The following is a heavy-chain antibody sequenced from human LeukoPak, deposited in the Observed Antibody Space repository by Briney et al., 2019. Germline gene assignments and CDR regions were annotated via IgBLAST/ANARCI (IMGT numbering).Heavy chain of an antibody. CDR2: IYSGGST. CDR1: GFTVSSNY. J-gene: IGHJ6*04. V-gene: IGHV3-53*01. D-gene: IGHD6-19*01. Sequence: GGSLRLSCAASGFTVSSNYMSWVRQAPGKGLEWVSVIYSGGSTYYADSVKGRFTISRDNSKNTLYLQMNSLRAEDTAVCYCARVRAVAVYDVWGKGTTVTISS. CDR3: ARVRAVAVYDV.